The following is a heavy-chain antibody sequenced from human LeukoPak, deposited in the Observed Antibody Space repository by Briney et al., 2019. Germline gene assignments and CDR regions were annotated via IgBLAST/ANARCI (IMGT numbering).Heavy chain of an antibody. D-gene: IGHD3-3*01. J-gene: IGHJ3*02. CDR2: IYHSGST. V-gene: IGHV4-38-2*02. Sequence: SETLSLTCTVSGYSISSGYYWGWIRQPPGKGLEWIGSIYHSGSTYYNPSLKSRVTISVDTSKNQFSLKLSSVTAADTAVFYCAGLLSYDFWSGYLPGAFDIWGQGTMVTVSS. CDR1: GYSISSGYY. CDR3: AGLLSYDFWSGYLPGAFDI.